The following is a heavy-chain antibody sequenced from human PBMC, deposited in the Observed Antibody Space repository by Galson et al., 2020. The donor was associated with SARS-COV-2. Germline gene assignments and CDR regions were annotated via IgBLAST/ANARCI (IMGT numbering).Heavy chain of an antibody. Sequence: GGSLRLSCAASGFTFDDYAMHWVRHAPGKGLEWVSTITWNSGSMDYADSVKGRFTISRDNAKNSLYLQMDSLRTEDTAFYYCAKGPNSYSTAWYGIDYWGQGTLLTVSS. CDR1: GFTFDDYA. D-gene: IGHD6-19*01. V-gene: IGHV3-9*01. J-gene: IGHJ4*02. CDR3: AKGPNSYSTAWYGIDY. CDR2: ITWNSGSM.